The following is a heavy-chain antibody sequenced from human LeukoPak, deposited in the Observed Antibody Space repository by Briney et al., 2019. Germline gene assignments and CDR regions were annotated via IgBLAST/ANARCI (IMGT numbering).Heavy chain of an antibody. Sequence: GGSLRLSCAASGFTFSNYEMNWVRLAPGKGLEWVSYISTSGSIIYYADSVKGRFTISRDNAKNSLFLQMSSLRAEDTAVYYCARGSYCSGGTCYSRWFDPWGQGTLVTVSS. D-gene: IGHD2-15*01. J-gene: IGHJ5*02. CDR1: GFTFSNYE. V-gene: IGHV3-48*03. CDR2: ISTSGSII. CDR3: ARGSYCSGGTCYSRWFDP.